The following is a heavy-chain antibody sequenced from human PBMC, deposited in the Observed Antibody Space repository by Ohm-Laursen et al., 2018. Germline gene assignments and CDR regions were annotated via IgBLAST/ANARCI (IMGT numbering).Heavy chain of an antibody. V-gene: IGHV3-64*01. Sequence: SLRLSCAASGFTFSSYAMHWVRQAPGKGLEYVSVISSNGGSTYYANSVKGRFTISRDNSKNTLYLQMGSLRAEDMAVYYCARVSVHYYGMDVGGQGTTVTVSS. CDR1: GFTFSSYA. J-gene: IGHJ6*02. D-gene: IGHD2-2*01. CDR2: ISSNGGST. CDR3: ARVSVHYYGMDV.